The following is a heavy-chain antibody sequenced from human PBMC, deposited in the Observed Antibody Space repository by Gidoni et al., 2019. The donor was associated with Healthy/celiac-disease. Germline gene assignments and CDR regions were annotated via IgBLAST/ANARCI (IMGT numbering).Heavy chain of an antibody. Sequence: VSGGGVVQPGRSLRLSCAASGFTFSSYAMHWVRPAPGTGLEWVAVISYDGSNKYYADSVKGRFTISRDNSKNTLYLQMNSLRAEDTAVYYCARDVGSGYYFDYWGQGTLVTVSS. V-gene: IGHV3-30-3*01. CDR2: ISYDGSNK. CDR3: ARDVGSGYYFDY. D-gene: IGHD3-22*01. J-gene: IGHJ4*02. CDR1: GFTFSSYA.